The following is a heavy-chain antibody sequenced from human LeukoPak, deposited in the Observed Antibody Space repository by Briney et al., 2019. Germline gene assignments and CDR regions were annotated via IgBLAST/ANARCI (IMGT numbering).Heavy chain of an antibody. CDR2: IYYSGST. Sequence: SETLSLTCTVSGGSISGSSYYWGWIRQPPGKGLEWIGSIYYSGSTYYNPSLKSRVTISVDTSKNQFSLKLSSVTAADTAVYYCARSVEMATIDFDYWGQGTLVTVSS. D-gene: IGHD5-24*01. J-gene: IGHJ4*02. CDR1: GGSISGSSYY. CDR3: ARSVEMATIDFDY. V-gene: IGHV4-39*07.